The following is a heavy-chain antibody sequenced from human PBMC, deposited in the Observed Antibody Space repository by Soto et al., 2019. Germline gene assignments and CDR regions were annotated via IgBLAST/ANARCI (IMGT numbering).Heavy chain of an antibody. V-gene: IGHV3-21*01. CDR2: ISSSGSFM. Sequence: EVQLVESGGGLVKPGGSLRLSCAASGFSFSSDSMGWVRQAPGKGLEWVSSISSSGSFMNYADSVKGRFTISRDNAKNSLYLQMSRLKDEDTAVYYCVRDPPTGTTLDWVDSWGQGTLVTVSS. D-gene: IGHD1-7*01. CDR1: GFSFSSDS. J-gene: IGHJ5*01. CDR3: VRDPPTGTTLDWVDS.